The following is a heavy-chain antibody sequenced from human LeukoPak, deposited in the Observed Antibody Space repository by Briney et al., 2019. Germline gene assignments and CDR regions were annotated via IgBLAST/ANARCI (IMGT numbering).Heavy chain of an antibody. CDR3: ARGSSSSGGNWFDP. J-gene: IGHJ5*02. CDR2: ISYDGSNK. Sequence: PGGSLRLSCAASGFTFSNYAIHWVRQAPGKGLEWVAVISYDGSNKYYADSVKGRFTISRDSSENTLYLQMNSLRAEDTAVYYCARGSSSSGGNWFDPWGQGTLVTVSS. D-gene: IGHD6-19*01. CDR1: GFTFSNYA. V-gene: IGHV3-30-3*01.